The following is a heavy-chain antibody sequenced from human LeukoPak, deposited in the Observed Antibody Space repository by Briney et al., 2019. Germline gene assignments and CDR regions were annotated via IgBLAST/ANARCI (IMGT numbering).Heavy chain of an antibody. J-gene: IGHJ4*02. Sequence: SETLSLTCTVSGGSISSYYWSWIRQPPGKGLEWIGYIYYSGSTNYNPSLKSRVTISVDTSKNQFSLKLSSVTAADTAVYYCAKDPRNRVGAYFFDYWGQGTLVTVSS. D-gene: IGHD1-26*01. CDR2: IYYSGST. CDR3: AKDPRNRVGAYFFDY. V-gene: IGHV4-59*12. CDR1: GGSISSYY.